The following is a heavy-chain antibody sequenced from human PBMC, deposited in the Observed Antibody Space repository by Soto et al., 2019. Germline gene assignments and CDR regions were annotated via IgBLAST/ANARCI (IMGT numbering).Heavy chain of an antibody. CDR3: AREAVAGTYQPHMDV. CDR1: GYTFSSYY. V-gene: IGHV1-46*01. Sequence: ASVKVSCKASGYTFSSYYMNWVRQAPGQGLEWLGIINPSGGSTSYAQKFQGRVTMTRDTSTSTVYMELSSLRSEDTAVYYCAREAVAGTYQPHMDVWGQGTTVTVSS. CDR2: INPSGGST. D-gene: IGHD6-19*01. J-gene: IGHJ6*02.